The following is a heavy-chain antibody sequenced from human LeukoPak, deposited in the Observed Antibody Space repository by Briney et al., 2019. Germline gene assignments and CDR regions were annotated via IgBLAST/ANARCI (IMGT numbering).Heavy chain of an antibody. D-gene: IGHD3-10*01. CDR2: INHSGST. V-gene: IGHV4-34*01. J-gene: IGHJ5*02. Sequence: KTSETLSLTCAVYGGSFSGYYWSWIRQPPGKGLEWIGEINHSGSTNYNPSLKSRVTISVDTSKNQFSLKLSSVTAADTAVYYCARLDPRYGSGSYHKKSQQTRHNWFDPWGQGTLVTVSS. CDR3: ARLDPRYGSGSYHKKSQQTRHNWFDP. CDR1: GGSFSGYY.